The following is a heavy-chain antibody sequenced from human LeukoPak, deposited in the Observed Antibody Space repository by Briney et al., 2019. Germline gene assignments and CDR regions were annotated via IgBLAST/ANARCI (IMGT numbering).Heavy chain of an antibody. CDR2: IIPIFGTA. CDR3: ARDSIPGGYSYGLAFDY. J-gene: IGHJ4*02. CDR1: GYTFTSYG. D-gene: IGHD5-18*01. V-gene: IGHV1-69*05. Sequence: ASVKVSCKASGYTFTSYGISWVRQAPGQGLEWMGRIIPIFGTANYAQKFQGRVTITTDESTSTAYMELSSLRSEDTAVYYCARDSIPGGYSYGLAFDYWGQGTLVTVSS.